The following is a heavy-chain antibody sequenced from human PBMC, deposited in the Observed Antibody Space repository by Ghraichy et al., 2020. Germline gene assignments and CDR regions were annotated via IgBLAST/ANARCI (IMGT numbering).Heavy chain of an antibody. CDR3: AKELWFGELRGDAFDI. J-gene: IGHJ3*02. CDR1: GFTFSSYA. Sequence: GGSLRLSCAASGFTFSSYAMSWVRQAPGKGLEWVSAISGSGGSTYYADSVKGRFTISRDNSKNTLYLQMNSLRAEDTAVYYCAKELWFGELRGDAFDIWGQGTMVTVSS. CDR2: ISGSGGST. V-gene: IGHV3-23*01. D-gene: IGHD3-10*01.